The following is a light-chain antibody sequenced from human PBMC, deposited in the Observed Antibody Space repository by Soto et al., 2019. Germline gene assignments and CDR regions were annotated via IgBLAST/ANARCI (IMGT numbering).Light chain of an antibody. CDR3: NSYSSSSTLV. J-gene: IGLJ1*01. V-gene: IGLV2-14*03. CDR2: DVT. CDR1: SSDVGNYDY. Sequence: QSALTQPASVPGSPGQSITISCIGTSSDVGNYDYVSWYQHHPGKAPKLMIYDVTNRPSGVSTRFSGSKSGNTASLTISGLQAEDEADYFCNSYSSSSTLVFGSGTKLTVL.